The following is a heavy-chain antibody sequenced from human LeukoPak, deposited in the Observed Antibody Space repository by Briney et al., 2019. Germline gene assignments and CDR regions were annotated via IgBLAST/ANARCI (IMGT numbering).Heavy chain of an antibody. Sequence: GRSLRLSCAASGFTFDDYAMHWVRQAPGKGLEWVSGISWNSGNIDYADSVKGRFTISRDNAKNSLFLQMNNLRAEDAAVYFCARDGRSTWYEDSWGQGTLVTVSS. CDR3: ARDGRSTWYEDS. CDR2: ISWNSGNI. D-gene: IGHD6-13*01. CDR1: GFTFDDYA. V-gene: IGHV3-9*01. J-gene: IGHJ4*02.